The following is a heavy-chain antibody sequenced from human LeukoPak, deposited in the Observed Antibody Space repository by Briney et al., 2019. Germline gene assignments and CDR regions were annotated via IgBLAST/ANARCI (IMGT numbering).Heavy chain of an antibody. V-gene: IGHV4-31*03. J-gene: IGHJ4*02. CDR1: GGSVSRGGYY. Sequence: SETLFLTCTVSGGSVSRGGYYWNWIRQHPGKGLEWIGFTSYSEGTYYNPSLMSRITISVDRSQNQFPLKMRDVTAADTAVYFCAAADWESFYFDSWGQGALVAVSS. D-gene: IGHD1-26*01. CDR3: AAADWESFYFDS. CDR2: TSYSEGT.